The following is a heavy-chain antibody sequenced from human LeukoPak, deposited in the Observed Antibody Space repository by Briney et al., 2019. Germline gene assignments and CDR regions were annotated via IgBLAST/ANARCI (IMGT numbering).Heavy chain of an antibody. CDR3: ARTELDLYYFDY. V-gene: IGHV1-2*02. Sequence: ASATVSCKASGYTFTGYYMHWVRQAPGQGLEWMGWINPNSGGTNYAQKFQGRVTMTRDTSISTAYMELSRLRSDDTAVYYCARTELDLYYFDYWGQGTLVTVSS. CDR2: INPNSGGT. D-gene: IGHD1-7*01. CDR1: GYTFTGYY. J-gene: IGHJ4*02.